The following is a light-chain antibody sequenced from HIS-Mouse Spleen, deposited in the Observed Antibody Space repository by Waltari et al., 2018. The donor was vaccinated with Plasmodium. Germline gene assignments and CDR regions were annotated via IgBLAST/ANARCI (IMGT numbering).Light chain of an antibody. V-gene: IGKV1-13*02. CDR1: QGISSA. Sequence: AIQLTQSPSPLSASVGDRVTITCRASQGISSALAWYQQKPGKAPKLLIYDASSLESGVPSRFSGSGSGTDFTLTISSLQPEDFATYYCQQGSFGGGTKVEIK. CDR3: QQGS. J-gene: IGKJ4*01. CDR2: DAS.